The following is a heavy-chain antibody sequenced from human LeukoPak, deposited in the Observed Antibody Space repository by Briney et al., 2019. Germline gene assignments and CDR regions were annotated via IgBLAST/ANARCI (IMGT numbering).Heavy chain of an antibody. V-gene: IGHV3-53*01. CDR2: IYSGGST. Sequence: GGSLRLSCAASGFTVSSNYMSWVRQAPGKGLEWVSVIYSGGSTYYADSVKGRFTISRDNSKNTLYLQMNSLRAEDTAVYYCARVYQLLWGDFDYWGQGTLVTVSS. CDR1: GFTVSSNY. D-gene: IGHD2-2*01. J-gene: IGHJ4*02. CDR3: ARVYQLLWGDFDY.